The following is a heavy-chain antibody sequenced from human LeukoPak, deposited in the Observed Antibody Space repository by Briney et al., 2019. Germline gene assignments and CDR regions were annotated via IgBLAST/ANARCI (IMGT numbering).Heavy chain of an antibody. J-gene: IGHJ4*02. CDR3: ARVAPGNGYSDY. Sequence: GGSLRLSCAASGFTFSTYSMNWVRQPPGKGLEWVSSITSCSSYIYYADSVKGRFTVSRDNAKNSLYLQMHSLRAEDTAVYYCARVAPGNGYSDYWGQGTLVSVSS. CDR1: GFTFSTYS. V-gene: IGHV3-21*01. D-gene: IGHD6-13*01. CDR2: ITSCSSYI.